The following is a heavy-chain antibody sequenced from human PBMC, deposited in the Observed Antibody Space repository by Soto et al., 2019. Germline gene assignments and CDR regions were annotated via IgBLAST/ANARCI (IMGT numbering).Heavy chain of an antibody. CDR3: ATDNPYSGAWVYDSSGYYLLPEY. V-gene: IGHV1-46*01. J-gene: IGHJ4*02. CDR2: INPSGGST. Sequence: ASVKVSCKASGYSFTSYYIHWVRQAPLQVLEWMGIINPSGGSTSYAQKFQGRVTMTRETSTSTVHMELSSLRSEDTAVYYCATDNPYSGAWVYDSSGYYLLPEYWGKGTLVTVSS. CDR1: GYSFTSYY. D-gene: IGHD3-22*01.